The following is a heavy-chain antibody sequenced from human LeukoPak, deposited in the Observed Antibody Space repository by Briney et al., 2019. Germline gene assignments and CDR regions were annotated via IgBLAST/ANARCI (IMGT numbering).Heavy chain of an antibody. V-gene: IGHV3-74*01. CDR2: INNDGSFT. CDR3: ARRWYFDL. Sequence: GGSLRLSCAASGFTFSSYWMHWVRQAPGKGLVWVSRINNDGSFTIYADSVKGRFTISRDNAKNTLYLQMNSLRAEDTAVFYCARRWYFDLWGRGTLVTVSS. CDR1: GFTFSSYW. J-gene: IGHJ2*01.